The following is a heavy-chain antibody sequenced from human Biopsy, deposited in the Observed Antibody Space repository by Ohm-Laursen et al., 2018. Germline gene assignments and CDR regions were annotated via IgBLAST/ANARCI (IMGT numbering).Heavy chain of an antibody. V-gene: IGHV4-31*03. CDR1: GASVKTSGYF. Sequence: TLSLTSSVSGASVKTSGYFWAWIRQRPGKGLERIGHNSYNERTHYNPSLTSRLAISFDTSNNRISLQLRSVSVADTAVYYCVREPKTGTAEAWYFDLWGRGSPVTVPS. CDR3: VREPKTGTAEAWYFDL. D-gene: IGHD3-9*01. J-gene: IGHJ2*01. CDR2: NSYNERT.